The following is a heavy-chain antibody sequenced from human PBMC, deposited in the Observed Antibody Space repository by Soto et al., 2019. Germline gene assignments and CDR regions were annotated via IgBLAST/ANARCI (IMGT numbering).Heavy chain of an antibody. D-gene: IGHD3-3*01. V-gene: IGHV6-1*01. Sequence: SPTLSITCAISGDSVSSTRGAWNWIRQSPSRGLEWLGRTYYRSKWYNDYAESVKSRTTINSDPSNNQFSLRLNSVTPEDTAVYYCARGIAMFGLVIIPYGMDVWAQGTTVTVSS. CDR3: ARGIAMFGLVIIPYGMDV. J-gene: IGHJ6*02. CDR1: GDSVSSTRGA. CDR2: TYYRSKWYN.